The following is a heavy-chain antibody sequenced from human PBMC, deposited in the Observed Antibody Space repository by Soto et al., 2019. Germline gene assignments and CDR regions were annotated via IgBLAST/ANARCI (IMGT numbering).Heavy chain of an antibody. CDR1: GGSMRSYY. D-gene: IGHD4-17*01. J-gene: IGHJ4*02. V-gene: IGHV4-59*01. CDR2: ISYTGNT. Sequence: QVQLQESGPGLVKPSETLSLTCTVSGGSMRSYYWTWIRQPPGKGLEWLGCISYTGNTNYNPSLKSRVTLSVDSSNNQFSLRLNSVTAADTALYYCARDRDYGDYDSWGQGTLVTVSS. CDR3: ARDRDYGDYDS.